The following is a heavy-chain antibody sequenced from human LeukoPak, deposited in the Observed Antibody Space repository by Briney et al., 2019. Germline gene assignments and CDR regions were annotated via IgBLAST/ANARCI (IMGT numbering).Heavy chain of an antibody. Sequence: ASVKVSCKASGYTFTGYYMHWVRQAPGQGLEWMGWINPNSGGTNYAQKLQGRVTMTTATSTSTAYMELRSLRSDDTAVYYRARILAAAGTIWFDPWGQGTLVTVSS. CDR2: INPNSGGT. CDR1: GYTFTGYY. J-gene: IGHJ5*02. V-gene: IGHV1-2*02. D-gene: IGHD6-13*01. CDR3: ARILAAAGTIWFDP.